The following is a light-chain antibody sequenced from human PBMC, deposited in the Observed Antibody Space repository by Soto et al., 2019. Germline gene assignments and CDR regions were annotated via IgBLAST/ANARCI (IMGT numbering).Light chain of an antibody. V-gene: IGKV3-20*01. CDR1: QSVSSSY. CDR3: HQYGSSPPT. CDR2: GAS. Sequence: EIVLTQSPGTLSLSPGERATLSCRASQSVSSSYVAGYQLRPGQAPRLFIYGASRRATGIPDRFSGSGSGTDFTLSISRLEPEDFAVYYCHQYGSSPPTFGGGNKVEIK. J-gene: IGKJ4*01.